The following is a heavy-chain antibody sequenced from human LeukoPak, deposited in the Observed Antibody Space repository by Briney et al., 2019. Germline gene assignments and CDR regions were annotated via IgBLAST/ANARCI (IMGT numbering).Heavy chain of an antibody. CDR2: IYYGGST. CDR3: ARDENESNYYDKASWFDP. D-gene: IGHD3-22*01. V-gene: IGHV4-39*07. CDR1: GGSISTSSYY. Sequence: SETLSLTCTVSGGSISTSSYYWGWIRQPPGTGLEWIGSIYYGGSTYYNPSLKSRVTISLETSKNQFSLRLRSVTAADAAVYYCARDENESNYYDKASWFDPWGQGTLVTVSS. J-gene: IGHJ5*02.